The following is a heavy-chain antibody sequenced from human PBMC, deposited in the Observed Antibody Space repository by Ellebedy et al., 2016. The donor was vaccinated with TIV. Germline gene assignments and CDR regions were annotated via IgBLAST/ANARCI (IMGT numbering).Heavy chain of an antibody. Sequence: SETLSLXCTVSGGPISSGSYYWSWVRQPAGKGLEWIGRISSGGTSYNPSLRSRVTMSVDTSKNQFSLRLTSVMAADAAVYYCARGHNWFDLWGQGTLVIVSS. J-gene: IGHJ5*02. CDR1: GGPISSGSYY. CDR3: ARGHNWFDL. CDR2: ISSGGT. V-gene: IGHV4-61*02.